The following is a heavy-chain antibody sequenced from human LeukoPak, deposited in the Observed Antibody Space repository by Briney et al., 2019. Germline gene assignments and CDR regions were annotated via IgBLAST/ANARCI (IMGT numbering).Heavy chain of an antibody. CDR1: GYTFTGYY. CDR2: IIPILGIA. D-gene: IGHD6-6*01. V-gene: IGHV1-69*04. Sequence: ASVKVSCKASGYTFTGYYMHWVRQAPGQGLEWMGRIIPILGIANYAQKFQGRVTITADKSTSTAYMELSSLRSEDTAVYYCARGSSYYYYYMDVWGKGTTVTVSS. J-gene: IGHJ6*03. CDR3: ARGSSYYYYYMDV.